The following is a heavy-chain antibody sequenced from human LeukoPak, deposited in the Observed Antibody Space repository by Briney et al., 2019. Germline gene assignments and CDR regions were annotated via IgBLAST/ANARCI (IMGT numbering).Heavy chain of an antibody. D-gene: IGHD6-19*01. CDR3: ARTRIAVAGLFDY. J-gene: IGHJ4*02. CDR1: GGSISSYY. V-gene: IGHV4-59*01. CDR2: IYYSGST. Sequence: SETLSLTCTVSGGSISSYYWSWIRQPPGKGLEWIGYIYYSGSTNYNPSPKSRVTISVDTSKNQFSLKLSSVTAADTAVYYCARTRIAVAGLFDYWGQGTLVTVSS.